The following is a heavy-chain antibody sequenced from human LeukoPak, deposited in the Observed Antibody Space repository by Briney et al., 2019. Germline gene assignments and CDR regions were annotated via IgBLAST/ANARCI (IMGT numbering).Heavy chain of an antibody. Sequence: ASVKVSCKASGYTFTSYGISWVRQAPGQGLEWMGWISAYNGNTNYAQKLQGRVTMTTDTSTSTAYMELRSQRSDDTAVYYCARDTMVRGVNVFDYWGQGTLVTVSS. CDR3: ARDTMVRGVNVFDY. D-gene: IGHD3-10*01. CDR2: ISAYNGNT. CDR1: GYTFTSYG. J-gene: IGHJ4*02. V-gene: IGHV1-18*01.